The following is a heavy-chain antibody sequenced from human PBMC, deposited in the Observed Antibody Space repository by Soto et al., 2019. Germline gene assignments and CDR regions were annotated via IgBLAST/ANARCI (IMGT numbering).Heavy chain of an antibody. Sequence: EVQLVESGGGLVKPGGSLRLSCAASGFTFSSYSMNWVRQAPGKGLEWVSSISSSSSYIYYADSVKGRFTISRDNAKNSLYLQMNSLRAEDTAVYYCAREDDYGDYGLFDPWGQGTLVTVSS. D-gene: IGHD4-17*01. CDR2: ISSSSSYI. V-gene: IGHV3-21*01. CDR1: GFTFSSYS. CDR3: AREDDYGDYGLFDP. J-gene: IGHJ5*02.